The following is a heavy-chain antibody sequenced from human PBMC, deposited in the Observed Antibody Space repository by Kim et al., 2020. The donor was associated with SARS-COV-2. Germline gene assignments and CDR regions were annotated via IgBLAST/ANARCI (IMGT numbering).Heavy chain of an antibody. CDR1: GFTFSSYW. CDR2: IKQDGSEK. V-gene: IGHV3-7*01. J-gene: IGHJ4*02. Sequence: GGSLRLSCAASGFTFSSYWMSWVRQAPGKGLEWVANIKQDGSEKYYVDSVKGRFTISRDNAKNSLYLQMNSLRAEDTAVYYCARVRCRGSGSYYNGNSDYWGQRTLGTVSS. CDR3: ARVRCRGSGSYYNGNSDY. D-gene: IGHD3-10*01.